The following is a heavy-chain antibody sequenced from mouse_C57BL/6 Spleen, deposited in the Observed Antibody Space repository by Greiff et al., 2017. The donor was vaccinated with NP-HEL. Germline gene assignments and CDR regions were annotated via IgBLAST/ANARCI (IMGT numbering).Heavy chain of an antibody. Sequence: QVQLKQPGTELVKPGASVKLSCKASGYTFTSYWMHWVKQRPGQGLEWIGNINPSNGGTNYNEKFKSKATLTVDKSSSTAYMQLSSLTSEDSAVYYCARDGLGRMGYFEVWGTGTTVTVSS. V-gene: IGHV1-53*01. CDR2: INPSNGGT. D-gene: IGHD4-1*01. CDR1: GYTFTSYW. CDR3: ARDGLGRMGYFEV. J-gene: IGHJ1*03.